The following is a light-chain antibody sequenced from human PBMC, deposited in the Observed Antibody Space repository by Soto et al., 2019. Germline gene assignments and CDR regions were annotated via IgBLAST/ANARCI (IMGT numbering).Light chain of an antibody. V-gene: IGLV2-23*02. Sequence: QSALTQPASVSGSPGQSTTISCTGTSSDVGSYNLVSWYQQHPGKAPKLMIYEVSKRPSGVSNRFSGSKSGNTASLTISGLQAEDEADYYCCSYAGSSTFRVVFGGGTKLTVL. CDR1: SSDVGSYNL. CDR2: EVS. CDR3: CSYAGSSTFRVV. J-gene: IGLJ2*01.